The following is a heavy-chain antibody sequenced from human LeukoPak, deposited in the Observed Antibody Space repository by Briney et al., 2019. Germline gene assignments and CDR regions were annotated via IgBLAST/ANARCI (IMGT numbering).Heavy chain of an antibody. CDR3: ARSPDYSSSMTKEY. CDR1: GFTFSSYG. D-gene: IGHD6-13*01. Sequence: GGSLRLSCAASGFTFSSYGMHWVRQAPGKGLEWVAVISYDGSNKYYADSVKGRFTISRDNSKNTLYLQMNSLRAEDTAVYYCARSPDYSSSMTKEYWGQGTLVTVSS. J-gene: IGHJ4*02. V-gene: IGHV3-30*03. CDR2: ISYDGSNK.